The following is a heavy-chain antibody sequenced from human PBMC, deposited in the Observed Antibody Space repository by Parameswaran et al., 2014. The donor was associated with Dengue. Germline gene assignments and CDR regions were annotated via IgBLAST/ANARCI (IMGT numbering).Heavy chain of an antibody. CDR3: AKKIAAAGTYAFDI. D-gene: IGHD6-13*01. J-gene: IGHJ3*02. Sequence: VRQAPGKGLEWVSAISGSGGSTYYADSVKGRFTISRDNSKNTLYLQMNSLRAEDTAVYYCAKKIAAAGTYAFDIWGQGTMVTVSS. CDR2: ISGSGGST. V-gene: IGHV3-23*01.